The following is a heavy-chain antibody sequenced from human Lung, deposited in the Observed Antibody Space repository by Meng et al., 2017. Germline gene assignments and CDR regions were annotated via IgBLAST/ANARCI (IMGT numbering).Heavy chain of an antibody. CDR2: INRDGTKP. Sequence: VPLVDSGGGLVPPGGSLRLSCAASGFTFTDHWMHWVRQGPGKGLVWVSRINRDGTKPTYADSVKGRFTITRDNAKNTLYLQMNNLRAEDTAFYYCTNDRLNHWGQGALVTLSS. J-gene: IGHJ1*01. CDR1: GFTFTDHW. D-gene: IGHD1-1*01. CDR3: TNDRLNH. V-gene: IGHV3-74*01.